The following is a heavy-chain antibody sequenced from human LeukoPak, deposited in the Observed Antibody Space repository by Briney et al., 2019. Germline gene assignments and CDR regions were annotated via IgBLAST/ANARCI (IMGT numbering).Heavy chain of an antibody. CDR3: AGGQGAAAD. D-gene: IGHD6-13*01. CDR1: GGSISSYY. J-gene: IGHJ4*02. Sequence: SETLSFTCAVSGGSISSYYWSWIRQPPGKGLEWIGYIYTSESTNYNPSLKSRVTISVDTSKNQFSLKLSSVTAADTAVYYCAGGQGAAADWGQGTLVTVSS. CDR2: IYTSEST. V-gene: IGHV4-4*09.